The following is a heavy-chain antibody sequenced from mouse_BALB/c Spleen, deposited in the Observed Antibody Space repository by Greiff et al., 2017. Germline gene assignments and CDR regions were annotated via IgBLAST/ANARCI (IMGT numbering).Heavy chain of an antibody. D-gene: IGHD1-1*01. CDR3: TRFITTVVAPFFDY. CDR2: IDPETGGT. V-gene: IGHV1-15*01. Sequence: QVQLQQSGAELVRPGASVTLSCKASGYTFTDYEMHWVKQTPVHGLEWIGAIDPETGGTAYNQKFKGKATLTADKSSSTAYMELRSLTSEDSAVYYCTRFITTVVAPFFDYWGQGTTLTVSS. J-gene: IGHJ2*01. CDR1: GYTFTDYE.